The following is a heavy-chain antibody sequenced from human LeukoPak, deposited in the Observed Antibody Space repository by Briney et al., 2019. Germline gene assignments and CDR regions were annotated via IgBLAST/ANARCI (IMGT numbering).Heavy chain of an antibody. D-gene: IGHD3-9*01. CDR2: FDPEDGET. CDR1: GYTLTELS. J-gene: IGHJ6*02. V-gene: IGHV1-24*01. Sequence: ASVKVSCKVSGYTLTELSMHWVRQAPGKGLEWMGGFDPEDGETIYAQKFQGRVTMTEDTSTDTAYMELSSLRSEDTAVYYCARVAPILTGYPYNGMDVWGQGTTVTVSS. CDR3: ARVAPILTGYPYNGMDV.